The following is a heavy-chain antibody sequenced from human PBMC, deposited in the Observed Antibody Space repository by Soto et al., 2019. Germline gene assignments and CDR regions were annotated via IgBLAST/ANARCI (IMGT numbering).Heavy chain of an antibody. CDR2: INPSGGST. CDR1: GYTFTSYY. J-gene: IGHJ5*02. V-gene: IGHV1-46*01. CDR3: ARESSAIPNDYGDNWFDP. D-gene: IGHD4-17*01. Sequence: QVQLVQSGAEVKKPGASVKVSCKASGYTFTSYYMHWVRQAPGQGLEWMGIINPSGGSTSYAQKFQGRVPITRDTSTSTVYMELSSLRSEDTAVYYCARESSAIPNDYGDNWFDPWGQGTLVTVSS.